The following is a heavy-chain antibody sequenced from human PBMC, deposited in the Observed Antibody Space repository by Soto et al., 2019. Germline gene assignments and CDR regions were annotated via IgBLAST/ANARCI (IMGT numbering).Heavy chain of an antibody. V-gene: IGHV2-70*01. CDR1: GFSLSTSVMF. D-gene: IGHD1-26*01. CDR3: ARIGYSGNWFDP. Sequence: SGPTLVNPTQTLTLTCTVSGFSLSTSVMFLIWIPQPAGKALEWLALIDWDDDKYYSTSLKTRLTISKDTSKNQVVLTMTNMDPVDTATYYCARIGYSGNWFDPWGQGTLVTVSS. J-gene: IGHJ5*02. CDR2: IDWDDDK.